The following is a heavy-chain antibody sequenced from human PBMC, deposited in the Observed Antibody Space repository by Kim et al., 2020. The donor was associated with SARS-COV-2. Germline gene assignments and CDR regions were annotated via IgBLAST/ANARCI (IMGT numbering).Heavy chain of an antibody. Sequence: VGSVKGRFTISRDNANNSLYLQMISLRAEDTAVYYCASHGIQAAGLNFDYWGQGTLVTVSS. CDR3: ASHGIQAAGLNFDY. J-gene: IGHJ4*02. D-gene: IGHD6-13*01. V-gene: IGHV3-7*01.